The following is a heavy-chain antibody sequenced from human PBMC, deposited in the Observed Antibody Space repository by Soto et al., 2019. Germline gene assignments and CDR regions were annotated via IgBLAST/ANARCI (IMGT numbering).Heavy chain of an antibody. J-gene: IGHJ5*02. D-gene: IGHD3-3*01. CDR1: GYTFTNYW. CDR3: ARPVGAVNVLRFLEWPNWFDP. Sequence: GESLKISCKGSGYTFTNYWIGWVRQMPGKGLDWLGIIYPGDSDTRYNPSFQGQVTISTDNSIDTAYLQWNSLKASDTAMYYCARPVGAVNVLRFLEWPNWFDPWGQGTLVTSPQ. CDR2: IYPGDSDT. V-gene: IGHV5-51*01.